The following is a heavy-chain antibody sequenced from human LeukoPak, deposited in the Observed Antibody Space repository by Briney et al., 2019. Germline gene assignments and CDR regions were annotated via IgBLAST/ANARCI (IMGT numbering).Heavy chain of an antibody. CDR2: ISAYNGNT. CDR3: ARENEYSSSSDRYFPYYFDY. Sequence: ASVKVSCKASGYTFSNYYLHWVRQAPGQGLEWMGWISAYNGNTNYAQKLQGRVTMATDTSTSTAYMELRSLRSDDTAVYYCARENEYSSSSDRYFPYYFDYWGQGTLVTVSS. D-gene: IGHD6-6*01. V-gene: IGHV1-18*04. J-gene: IGHJ4*02. CDR1: GYTFSNYY.